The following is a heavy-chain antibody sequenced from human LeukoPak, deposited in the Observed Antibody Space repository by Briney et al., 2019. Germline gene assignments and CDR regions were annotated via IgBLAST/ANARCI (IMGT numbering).Heavy chain of an antibody. CDR2: ISGSGGST. J-gene: IGHJ4*02. Sequence: GGSLRLSCAASGFTFSSYAMSWVRQAPGKGLEWVSAISGSGGSTYCADSVKGRFTISRDNSRNTLYLQMNSLRAEDTAVYYCAKDVKVGATRGDYWGQGTLVTVSS. D-gene: IGHD1-26*01. CDR1: GFTFSSYA. V-gene: IGHV3-23*01. CDR3: AKDVKVGATRGDY.